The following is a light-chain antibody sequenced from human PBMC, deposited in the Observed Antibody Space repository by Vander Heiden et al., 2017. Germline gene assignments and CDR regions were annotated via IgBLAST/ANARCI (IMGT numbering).Light chain of an antibody. CDR3: TSYTSRTTWV. CDR1: SSDVCGYNY. J-gene: IGLJ2*01. Sequence: QSALTQPASVSGPPGQSFTISCTGPSSDVCGYNYVSWYQQQPGKAPKVMIYDVSNRPSGVSNRFSGSKSGNTASLTISGLQAEDEADYYCTSYTSRTTWVFGGGTKLTVL. V-gene: IGLV2-14*03. CDR2: DVS.